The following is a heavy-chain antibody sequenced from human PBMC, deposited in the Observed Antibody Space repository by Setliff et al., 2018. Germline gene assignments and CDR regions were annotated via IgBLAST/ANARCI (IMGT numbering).Heavy chain of an antibody. Sequence: PSETLSLTCTVSDGSISNAYWSWIRQSPGKGLEWIGYIYDTGSTNSDPSLKSRVTMSVDTSKNQVSLKMTSVTAADTAVYYWARHGPTRTDSWFDSFDVWGQGTKVTVSS. CDR1: DGSISNAY. V-gene: IGHV4-59*08. CDR3: ARHGPTRTDSWFDSFDV. CDR2: IYDTGST. J-gene: IGHJ3*01. D-gene: IGHD3-10*01.